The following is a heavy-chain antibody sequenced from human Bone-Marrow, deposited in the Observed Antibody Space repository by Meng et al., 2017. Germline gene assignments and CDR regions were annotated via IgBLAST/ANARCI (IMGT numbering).Heavy chain of an antibody. CDR1: GGSFSGYY. CDR2: INHSGST. D-gene: IGHD4-17*01. V-gene: IGHV4-34*01. CDR3: AREGGDGDYGDSTGLGLSY. J-gene: IGHJ4*02. Sequence: GSLRLSCAVYGGSFSGYYWSWIRQPPGKGLEWIGEINHSGSTNYNPSLKSRVTISVDTSKNQFSLKLSSVTAADTAVYYCAREGGDGDYGDSTGLGLSYWGQGTLVTVSS.